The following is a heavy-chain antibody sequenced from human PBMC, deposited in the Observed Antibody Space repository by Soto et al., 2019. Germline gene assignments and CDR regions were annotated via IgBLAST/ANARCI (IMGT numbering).Heavy chain of an antibody. V-gene: IGHV3-74*01. D-gene: IGHD3-3*01. J-gene: IGHJ3*02. CDR2: INSDGSST. CDR3: ARDLTITIFGVVQHAFDI. CDR1: GFTFSSYW. Sequence: GGSLRLSCAASGFTFSSYWMHWVRQAPGKGLVWVSRINSDGSSTSYADSVKGRFTISRDNAKNTLYLQMNSLRAEDTAVYYCARDLTITIFGVVQHAFDIWGQGTMVTVSS.